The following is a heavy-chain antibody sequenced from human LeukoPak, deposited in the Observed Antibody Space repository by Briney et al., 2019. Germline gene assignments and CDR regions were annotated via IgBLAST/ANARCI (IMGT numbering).Heavy chain of an antibody. V-gene: IGHV4-39*01. D-gene: IGHD6-13*01. CDR1: GGSISSSSYY. CDR3: ARQDSSSWYDWFDP. J-gene: IGHJ5*02. Sequence: SETLSLTCTVSGGSISSSSYYWGWIRQPPGKGLERIGSIYYSGSTYYNPSLKSRVTISVDTSKNQFSLKLSSVTAADTAVYYCARQDSSSWYDWFDPWGQGTLVTVSS. CDR2: IYYSGST.